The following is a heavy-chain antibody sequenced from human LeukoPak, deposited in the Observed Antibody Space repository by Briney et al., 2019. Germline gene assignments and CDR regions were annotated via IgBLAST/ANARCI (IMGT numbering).Heavy chain of an antibody. Sequence: SETLSLTCAVYGGSFSGYYWSWIRQPPGKGLEWIGEINHSGSTNYNPSLKSRVTISVDTSKNQFSLQLSSVTAADTAVYYCARGWNWLQPFDYWGQGTLVTVSS. J-gene: IGHJ4*02. D-gene: IGHD5-24*01. CDR2: INHSGST. CDR1: GGSFSGYY. V-gene: IGHV4-34*01. CDR3: ARGWNWLQPFDY.